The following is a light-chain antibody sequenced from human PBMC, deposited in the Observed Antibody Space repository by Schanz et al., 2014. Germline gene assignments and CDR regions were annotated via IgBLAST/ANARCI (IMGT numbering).Light chain of an antibody. CDR2: SNN. J-gene: IGLJ1*01. V-gene: IGLV1-44*01. Sequence: QSVLTQPPSASGTPGQRVTISCSGSSSNIGSNTVNWYQQLPGTAPKLLIYSNNQRPSGVPDRFSGSKSGTSASLAISGLQSEDEADYYCSSYAGSNNFCVFGTGTKLTVL. CDR3: SSYAGSNNFCV. CDR1: SSNIGSNT.